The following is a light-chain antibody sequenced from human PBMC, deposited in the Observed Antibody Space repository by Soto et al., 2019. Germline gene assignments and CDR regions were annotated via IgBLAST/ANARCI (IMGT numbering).Light chain of an antibody. CDR3: QRRRT. CDR1: QSISNY. J-gene: IGKJ1*01. Sequence: EIVLTQSPATLSLSPGERATLSCRASQSISNYLAWYQHKPGQAPRLLIYDASNRATGIPARFSGSGSGTDFTLTISSLEPEDFAVYYRQRRRTFGQGTKVEIK. CDR2: DAS. V-gene: IGKV3-11*01.